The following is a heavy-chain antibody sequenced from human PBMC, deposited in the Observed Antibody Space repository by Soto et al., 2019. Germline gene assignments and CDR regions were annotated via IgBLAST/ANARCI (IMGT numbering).Heavy chain of an antibody. CDR3: ARGSLY. CDR2: IYSADNT. Sequence: GGSLRLSCAASGLSVSSNDMSWARQAPGKGLECVSIIYSADNTFYLDSVKGRFIISRDNSKNTVYLQMNSLRADDTAVYYCARGSLYWGQATLVTVSS. CDR1: GLSVSSND. V-gene: IGHV3-66*01. J-gene: IGHJ4*01.